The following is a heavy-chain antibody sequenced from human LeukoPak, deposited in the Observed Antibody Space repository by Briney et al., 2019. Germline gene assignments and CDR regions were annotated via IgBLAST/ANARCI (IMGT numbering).Heavy chain of an antibody. J-gene: IGHJ4*02. Sequence: SETLSLTCTVSGVSISSSYSYWSWIRQPPGKGLEWIGEINHSGSTNYNPSLKSRVTISVDTSKNQFSLKLSSVTAADTAVYYCARGGASSRYFDYWGQGTLVTVSS. D-gene: IGHD2-15*01. CDR2: INHSGST. CDR1: GVSISSSYSY. CDR3: ARGGASSRYFDY. V-gene: IGHV4-39*07.